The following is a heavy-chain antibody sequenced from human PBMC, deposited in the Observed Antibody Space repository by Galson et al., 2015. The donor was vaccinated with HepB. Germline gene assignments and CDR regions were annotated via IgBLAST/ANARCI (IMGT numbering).Heavy chain of an antibody. Sequence: SLRLSCAASGFTFDDYAMHWVRQAPGKGLEWVSGISWNSGSIGYADSVKGRFTISRDNAKNSLYLQMNSLRAEDTALYYCAKAHSGSYYVWGRGAFDIWGQGTMVTASS. D-gene: IGHD1-26*01. CDR3: AKAHSGSYYVWGRGAFDI. CDR2: ISWNSGSI. J-gene: IGHJ3*02. V-gene: IGHV3-9*01. CDR1: GFTFDDYA.